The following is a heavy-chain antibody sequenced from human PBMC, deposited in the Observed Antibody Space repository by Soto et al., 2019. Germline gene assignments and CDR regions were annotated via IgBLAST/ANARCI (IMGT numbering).Heavy chain of an antibody. J-gene: IGHJ1*01. CDR1: GYSFTSYW. V-gene: IGHV5-51*01. CDR2: IYPGDSDT. D-gene: IGHD2-15*01. CDR3: ARQDGGTYSPIQH. Sequence: ESLKISCKAAGYSFTSYWIALVRQMPGKGLEWMGIIYPGDSDTRYSPSFQGQVTISADKSISTAYLQWSSLKASDTAMYYCARQDGGTYSPIQHWGQGTLVTVSS.